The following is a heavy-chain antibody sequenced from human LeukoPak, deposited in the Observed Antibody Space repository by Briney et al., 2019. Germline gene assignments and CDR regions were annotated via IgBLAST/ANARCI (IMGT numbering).Heavy chain of an antibody. CDR3: GTRGRGDSTNP. Sequence: ASVTVSCKASGYTFTRYYKHWVRQAPGQALEWMGRINPNSGGTNYAQKFQGRVTMTRETSISTAYMELSRLRSDENAVYYCGTRGRGDSTNPWGQGTLVTVSS. J-gene: IGHJ5*02. D-gene: IGHD2/OR15-2a*01. CDR1: GYTFTRYY. CDR2: INPNSGGT. V-gene: IGHV1-2*06.